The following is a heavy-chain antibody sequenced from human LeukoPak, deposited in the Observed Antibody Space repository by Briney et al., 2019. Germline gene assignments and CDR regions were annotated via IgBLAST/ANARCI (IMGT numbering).Heavy chain of an antibody. J-gene: IGHJ3*02. Sequence: SQTLSLTCTVSGGSISSGDYYWSWIRQPPGTGLEWIGYIYYSGSTYYNPSLKSRVTISVDTSKNQFSLKLSSVTAADTAVYYCARGGVYCSGGSCYPGAFDIWGQGTMVTVSS. CDR3: ARGGVYCSGGSCYPGAFDI. CDR1: GGSISSGDYY. D-gene: IGHD2-15*01. V-gene: IGHV4-30-4*01. CDR2: IYYSGST.